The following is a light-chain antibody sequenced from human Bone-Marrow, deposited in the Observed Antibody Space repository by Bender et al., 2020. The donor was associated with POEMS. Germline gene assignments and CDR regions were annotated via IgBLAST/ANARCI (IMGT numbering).Light chain of an antibody. J-gene: IGLJ1*01. CDR2: DDS. V-gene: IGLV3-21*02. Sequence: SYVLTQPPSVSVAPGQTARITCGGPNIGSKSVHWYQQRPGQAPVLVVYDDSDRPSGIPDRFSGSNSGNTATLTISRVEAGDEADYYCQVWDSGTDHYVFGTGTKVTV. CDR1: NIGSKS. CDR3: QVWDSGTDHYV.